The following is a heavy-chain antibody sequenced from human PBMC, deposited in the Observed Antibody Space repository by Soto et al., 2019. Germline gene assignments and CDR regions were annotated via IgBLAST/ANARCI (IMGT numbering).Heavy chain of an antibody. J-gene: IGHJ4*02. Sequence: PSETLSLTCTVSGGSISIYYWSWIRQPPGKGLEWIVNIYNSGSTNYTPALKSRVTVSVDTSRQQFYLKLSSVTAAETAMYYCARLYCSGDSCYWDXWGQGTLVTVSX. D-gene: IGHD2-15*01. CDR3: ARLYCSGDSCYWDX. V-gene: IGHV4-59*01. CDR1: GGSISIYY. CDR2: IYNSGST.